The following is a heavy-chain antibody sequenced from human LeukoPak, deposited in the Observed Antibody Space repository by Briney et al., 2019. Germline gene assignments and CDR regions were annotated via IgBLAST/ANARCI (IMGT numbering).Heavy chain of an antibody. J-gene: IGHJ4*02. V-gene: IGHV4-39*01. CDR3: ARQRTSGSASNLRVAQIDS. D-gene: IGHD3-3*01. Sequence: SETLSLTCTVSGGSISSSSYYWGWIRQPPGKGLEWIGSIYYSGSTYYNPSLKSRVTISVDTSKNQFSLKVSSVTAADSALYFCARQRTSGSASNLRVAQIDSWGQGTLSPSPQ. CDR2: IYYSGST. CDR1: GGSISSSSYY.